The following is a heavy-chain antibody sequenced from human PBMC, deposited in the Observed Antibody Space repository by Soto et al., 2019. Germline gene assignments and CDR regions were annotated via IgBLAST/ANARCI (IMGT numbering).Heavy chain of an antibody. CDR1: GFTSSSFV. J-gene: IGHJ3*02. CDR3: AKERGVLDAFDI. Sequence: QVQLAESGGGVVQPGTSLRLSCAASGFTSSSFVIHWVRQAPGKGLEWLAVISSDGNNQYYADSVKGRFTISRDNSKKTLYLQVNSLRAEDTAVYFCAKERGVLDAFDIWGQGTMVTVS. V-gene: IGHV3-30*18. CDR2: ISSDGNNQ. D-gene: IGHD3-10*01.